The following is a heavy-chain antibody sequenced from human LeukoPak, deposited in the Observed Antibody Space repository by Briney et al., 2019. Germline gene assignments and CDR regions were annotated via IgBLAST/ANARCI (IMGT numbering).Heavy chain of an antibody. CDR3: ARRRQRQWRNDAFDS. J-gene: IGHJ3*02. D-gene: IGHD2-8*01. V-gene: IGHV5-51*01. CDR1: GYSFTTYS. Sequence: GESLKISCKGSGYSFTTYSIGWVRQMPGKGLEWMGIIYAGHSVTAYSPSFQGQVTISADKSISTAYLQWSSLKASDTAVYYCARRRQRQWRNDAFDSWGQGTMVTVSS. CDR2: IYAGHSVT.